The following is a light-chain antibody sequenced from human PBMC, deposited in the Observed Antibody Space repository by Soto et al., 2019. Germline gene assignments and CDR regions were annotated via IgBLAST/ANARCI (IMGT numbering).Light chain of an antibody. CDR2: EIS. J-gene: IGLJ2*01. V-gene: IGLV2-8*01. CDR1: SSDVGGYNY. Sequence: QCVLTKPPSASGSPGQSVTISCTGTSSDVGGYNYVSWYQQHPGNAPKLMIYEISKRPSGVPDRFSGSKSGNTASLSVSGLQAEDDADYYCSSSAGSSQVVFGGGTK. CDR3: SSSAGSSQVV.